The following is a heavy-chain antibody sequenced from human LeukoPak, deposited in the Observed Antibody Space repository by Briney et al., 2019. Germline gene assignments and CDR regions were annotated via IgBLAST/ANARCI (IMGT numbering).Heavy chain of an antibody. J-gene: IGHJ4*02. Sequence: ASVKVSCKASGYTFTSYGISWVRQATGQGLEWMGWISAYNGNTNYAQKLQGRVTMTTDTSTSTAYMELRSLRSDDTAVYYCARDRPAYDILTGYYIPRFDYWGQGTLVTVSS. V-gene: IGHV1-18*01. CDR3: ARDRPAYDILTGYYIPRFDY. D-gene: IGHD3-9*01. CDR2: ISAYNGNT. CDR1: GYTFTSYG.